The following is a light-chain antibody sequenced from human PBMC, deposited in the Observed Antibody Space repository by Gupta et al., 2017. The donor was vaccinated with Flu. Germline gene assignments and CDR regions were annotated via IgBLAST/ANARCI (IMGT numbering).Light chain of an antibody. J-gene: IGLJ3*02. CDR2: DVN. CDR1: SSDVGSYNY. V-gene: IGLV2-11*01. Sequence: TSSDVGSYNYVSWYQQHPGKAPKLMISDVNKRPSGVPDRFSGSKSGNTASLTISGLQPEDEADYFCCSLAGSYTWVFGGGTKVTVL. CDR3: CSLAGSYTWV.